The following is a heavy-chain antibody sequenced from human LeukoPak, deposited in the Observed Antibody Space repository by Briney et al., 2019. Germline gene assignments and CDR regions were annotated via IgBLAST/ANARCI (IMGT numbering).Heavy chain of an antibody. D-gene: IGHD3-3*01. Sequence: GSLRLSCAASGFTFDDYGMSWVRQAPGEGLEWVSGINWNGGSTGYADSVKGGFTISRDNAKNSLYLQMNSLRAEDTALYCCARAGYDFWSGYPSSGWFDPWGQGTLVTVSS. V-gene: IGHV3-20*04. CDR3: ARAGYDFWSGYPSSGWFDP. J-gene: IGHJ5*02. CDR1: GFTFDDYG. CDR2: INWNGGST.